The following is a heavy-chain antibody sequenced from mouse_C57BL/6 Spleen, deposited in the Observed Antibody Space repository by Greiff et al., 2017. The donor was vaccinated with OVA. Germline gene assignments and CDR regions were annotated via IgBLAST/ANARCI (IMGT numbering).Heavy chain of an antibody. Sequence: EVQRVESGGGLVQPKGSLKLSCAASGFSFNTYAMNWVRQAPGKGLEWVARIRSKSNNYATYYADSVKDRFTISRDDSESMLYLQMNNLKAEDTAMYYCVRQAYYYAMDYWGQGTSGTVSS. CDR3: VRQAYYYAMDY. CDR2: IRSKSNNYAT. CDR1: GFSFNTYA. V-gene: IGHV10-1*01. J-gene: IGHJ4*01. D-gene: IGHD6-1*01.